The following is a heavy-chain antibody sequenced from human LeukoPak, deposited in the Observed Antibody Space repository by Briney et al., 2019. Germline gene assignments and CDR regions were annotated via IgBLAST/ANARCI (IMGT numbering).Heavy chain of an antibody. V-gene: IGHV3-21*01. J-gene: IGHJ4*02. CDR3: ARPDY. Sequence: GGSLRLSCAASGFTFSTYSMNWVRQAPGKGLEWVSSISSSSSYIFYADSVKGRLTISRDNARNLLFLQMNSLRAEDTAVYYCARPDYWGQGTLVTVSS. CDR2: ISSSSSYI. CDR1: GFTFSTYS.